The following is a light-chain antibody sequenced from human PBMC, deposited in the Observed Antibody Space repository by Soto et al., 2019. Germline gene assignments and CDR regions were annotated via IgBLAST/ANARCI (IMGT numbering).Light chain of an antibody. V-gene: IGLV2-11*01. J-gene: IGLJ3*02. CDR2: AVN. CDR3: CSYAGSYPWV. CDR1: SSDVGDYNY. Sequence: QSALTQPRSVSGSPGQSGTISCTGTSSDVGDYNYVSWYQQHPGKAPKLLIYAVNMRPSGVPDRFSGSKSGNTASLTSSGLQAEDEADYSCCSYAGSYPWVFGGGTKLTVL.